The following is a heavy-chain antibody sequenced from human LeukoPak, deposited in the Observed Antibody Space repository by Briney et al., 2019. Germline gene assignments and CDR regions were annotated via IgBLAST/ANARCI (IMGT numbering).Heavy chain of an antibody. V-gene: IGHV3-21*01. CDR3: TKDLRYYYADNHSEMDEHDY. CDR2: ISSSTSYI. D-gene: IGHD4-23*01. Sequence: AGGSLRLSCAASGFTFSSYSMNWVRQAPGKGLEWVASISSSTSYIYYADSLKGRFSISRDNSKNTLYLQMNSLRAEDTALYYCTKDLRYYYADNHSEMDEHDYWGQGTLVTVSS. CDR1: GFTFSSYS. J-gene: IGHJ4*02.